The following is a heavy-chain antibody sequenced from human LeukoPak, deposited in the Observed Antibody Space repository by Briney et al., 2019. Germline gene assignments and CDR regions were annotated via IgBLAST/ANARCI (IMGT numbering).Heavy chain of an antibody. CDR2: INPNSGGT. D-gene: IGHD2-2*02. J-gene: IGHJ4*02. V-gene: IGHV1-2*02. Sequence: ASVKVSCKASGYTFTGYYMHWVRQAPGQGLEWMGWINPNSGGTNYAQKFQGRVTMTTDTSISTAYMELSRLRSDDTAVYYCAREEKLLHPNFDYWGQGTLVTVSS. CDR3: AREEKLLHPNFDY. CDR1: GYTFTGYY.